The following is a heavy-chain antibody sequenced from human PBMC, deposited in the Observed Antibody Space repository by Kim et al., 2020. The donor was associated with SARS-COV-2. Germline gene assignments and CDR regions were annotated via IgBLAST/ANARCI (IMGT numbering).Heavy chain of an antibody. CDR1: GGSISSSSYY. V-gene: IGHV4-39*01. CDR2: IYYSGST. J-gene: IGHJ6*02. Sequence: SETLSLTCTVSGGSISSSSYYWGWIRQPPGKGLEWIGSIYYSGSTYYNPSLKSRVTISVDTSKNQFSLKLSSVTAADTAVYYCAIQGAHYYGSGSYLLSAYYYYYGMDVWGQGTTVTVSS. D-gene: IGHD3-10*01. CDR3: AIQGAHYYGSGSYLLSAYYYYYGMDV.